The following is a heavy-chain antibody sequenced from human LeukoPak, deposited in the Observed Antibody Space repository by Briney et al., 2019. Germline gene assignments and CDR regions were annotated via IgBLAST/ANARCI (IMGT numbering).Heavy chain of an antibody. D-gene: IGHD6-6*01. CDR1: GGSISSYY. J-gene: IGHJ4*02. V-gene: IGHV4-59*06. CDR2: TYYSGST. Sequence: SETLSLTCTVSGGSISSYYWSWIRQHPGKGLEWIGYTYYSGSTYYNPSLKSRVTISVDTSKNQFSLKLSSVTAADTAVYYCASGASSSSLDYWGQGTLVTVSS. CDR3: ASGASSSSLDY.